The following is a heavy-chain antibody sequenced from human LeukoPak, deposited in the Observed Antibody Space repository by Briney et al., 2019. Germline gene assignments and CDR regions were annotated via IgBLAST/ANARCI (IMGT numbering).Heavy chain of an antibody. V-gene: IGHV4-61*02. CDR2: IYSSGRT. D-gene: IGHD3-22*01. CDR3: ARHRPYYYDSSVDPTFDH. J-gene: IGHJ4*02. Sequence: SQTLSLTCTVSGGSISNGSFYWSWVRQPAGKGLEWIGRIYSSGRTNYNPSLKSRVTTSVDTSKNHFSLKLDSVTAADTAVYYCARHRPYYYDSSVDPTFDHWGQGALVTVSS. CDR1: GGSISNGSFY.